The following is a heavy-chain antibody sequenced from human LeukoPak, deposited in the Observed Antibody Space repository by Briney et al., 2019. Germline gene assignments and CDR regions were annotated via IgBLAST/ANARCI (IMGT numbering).Heavy chain of an antibody. CDR3: VRELPPVVQYYFDH. CDR2: IWYDGSNI. Sequence: PGGSLRLSCAASGFTFSTYSMNWVRQAPGKGLEWVAVIWYDGSNIYYADSVKGRFTISRGNSRNTLYLQMNSLRAEDTAVYYCVRELPPVVQYYFDHWGPGTLVTVSS. CDR1: GFTFSTYS. J-gene: IGHJ4*02. V-gene: IGHV3-33*08. D-gene: IGHD2-21*01.